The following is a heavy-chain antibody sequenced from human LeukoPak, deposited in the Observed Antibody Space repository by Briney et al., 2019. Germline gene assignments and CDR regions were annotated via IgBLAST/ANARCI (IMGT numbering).Heavy chain of an antibody. J-gene: IGHJ4*02. D-gene: IGHD6-13*01. V-gene: IGHV3-11*01. CDR1: GFTFSDYY. Sequence: PGGSLRLSCAVSGFTFSDYYMSWIRQAPGKGLEWGSFISSGGSTISPAASLKGRFTISRDNAENSLYLQMNSLRAEDTAVYYCARRTTAGRCFAYWGQGTLVTVSS. CDR3: ARRTTAGRCFAY. CDR2: ISSGGSTI.